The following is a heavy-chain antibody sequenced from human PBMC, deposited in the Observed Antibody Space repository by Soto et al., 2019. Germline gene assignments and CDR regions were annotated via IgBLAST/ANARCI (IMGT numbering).Heavy chain of an antibody. V-gene: IGHV3-23*01. CDR1: GFTFSSYA. CDR3: AKDVSDTRNWFDP. J-gene: IGHJ5*02. CDR2: ISGNGGST. Sequence: GGSLRLSCAASGFTFSSYAMSWVRQAPGKGLEWVSAISGNGGSTYYADSVKGRFTISRDNSKKTLYLQMNSLRAEYTAVYYCAKDVSDTRNWFDPWGQGTLVTVSS.